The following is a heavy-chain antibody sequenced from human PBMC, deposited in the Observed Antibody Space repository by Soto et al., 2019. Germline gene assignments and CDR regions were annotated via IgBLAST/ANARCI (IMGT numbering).Heavy chain of an antibody. V-gene: IGHV3-30-3*01. D-gene: IGHD3-3*01. CDR3: AREIEWLFGC. CDR2: ISYDGSNK. J-gene: IGHJ4*02. CDR1: GFTFSSYA. Sequence: QVQLVESGGGVVQPGRSLRLSCAASGFTFSSYAIHWVRQAPGKGLEWVAVISYDGSNKYYADSVKGRFTISRDNSKNTLYLQMNSLRAEDTAVYYCAREIEWLFGCWGQGTLVTVSS.